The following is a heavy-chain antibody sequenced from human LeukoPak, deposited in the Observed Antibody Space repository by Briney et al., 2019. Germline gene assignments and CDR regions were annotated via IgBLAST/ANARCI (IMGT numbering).Heavy chain of an antibody. CDR1: GGSISSSSYY. J-gene: IGHJ5*02. CDR2: IYYSGST. Sequence: PSETLSLTCTVSGGSISSSSYYWGWIRQPPGKGLEWIGSIYYSGSTYYNPSLKSRVTISVDTSKNQFSLKLSSVTAADTAVYYCARQPITMIVVGHNWFDPWGQGTLVTVSS. D-gene: IGHD3-22*01. CDR3: ARQPITMIVVGHNWFDP. V-gene: IGHV4-39*01.